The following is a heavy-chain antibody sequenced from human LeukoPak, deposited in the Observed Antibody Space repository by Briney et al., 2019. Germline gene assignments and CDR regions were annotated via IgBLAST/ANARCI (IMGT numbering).Heavy chain of an antibody. D-gene: IGHD6-13*01. J-gene: IGHJ2*01. CDR3: ARGVAAPLWYFDL. CDR1: GDSVSRNSAA. Sequence: SQTLSLTCAISGDSVSRNSAAWNWIRQSPSRGLEWLGRTYYGSKWYNDYAVSVKSRMTINPDTSKNQFSLQLNSVTPEDTAVYYCARGVAAPLWYFDLWGRGTLVTVSS. V-gene: IGHV6-1*01. CDR2: TYYGSKWYN.